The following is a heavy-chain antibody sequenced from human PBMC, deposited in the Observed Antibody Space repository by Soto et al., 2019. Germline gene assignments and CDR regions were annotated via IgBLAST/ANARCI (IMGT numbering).Heavy chain of an antibody. V-gene: IGHV1-45*02. CDR2: ITTFSGDV. CDR1: GNTFTYRY. CDR3: AGGGAGSGPFTWELPDH. J-gene: IGHJ4*02. Sequence: QMQLVQSGAEVKKTGSSVTVSCKALGNTFTYRYLHWVRQAPGQALEWMGWITTFSGDVHYAQKFQARVTITRDRSINTAYMQMSSLSSEDTAMYFCAGGGAGSGPFTWELPDHWSQGTLVTVSS. D-gene: IGHD1-26*01.